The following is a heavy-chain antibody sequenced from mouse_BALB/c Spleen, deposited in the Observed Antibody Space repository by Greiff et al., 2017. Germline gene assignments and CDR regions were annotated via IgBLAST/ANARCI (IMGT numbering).Heavy chain of an antibody. CDR2: INPSNGGT. CDR1: GYTFTSYY. D-gene: IGHD1-1*01. J-gene: IGHJ2*01. V-gene: IGHV1S81*02. CDR3: TRFYYGSSYFDY. Sequence: VKLVESGAELVKPGASVKLSCKASGYTFTSYYMYWVKQRPGQGLEWIGEINPSNGGTNFNEKFKSKATLTVDKSSSTAYMQLSSLTSEDSAVYYCTRFYYGSSYFDYWGQGTTLTVSS.